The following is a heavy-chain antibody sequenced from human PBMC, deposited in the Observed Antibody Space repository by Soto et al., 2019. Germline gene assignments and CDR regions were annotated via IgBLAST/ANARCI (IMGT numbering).Heavy chain of an antibody. CDR1: GFTFSSYA. Sequence: EVQLLESGGGLVQPGGSLRLSCAASGFTFSSYAMSWVRQAPGKGLEWVSGISAGGGSTYYADTVKGRFTITRDNHKNTLYLQMNRLRAEDTAFYYCARTGISGTNLYSDYWGQGTLFTVSS. J-gene: IGHJ4*02. V-gene: IGHV3-23*01. CDR3: ARTGISGTNLYSDY. CDR2: ISAGGGST. D-gene: IGHD3-16*02.